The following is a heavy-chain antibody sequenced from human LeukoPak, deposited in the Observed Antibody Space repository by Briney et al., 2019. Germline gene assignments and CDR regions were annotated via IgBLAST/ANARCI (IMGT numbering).Heavy chain of an antibody. J-gene: IGHJ5*02. Sequence: ASVKVSCKTSGYTFTSYAMHWVRQAPGQRLEWMGWINAGNGNTKYSQKFQGRVTITRDTSASTAYMELSSLRSEDTAVYYCARQRDTAMSRYCTNGVCYENWFDPWGQGTLVTVSS. D-gene: IGHD2-8*01. CDR2: INAGNGNT. V-gene: IGHV1-3*01. CDR3: ARQRDTAMSRYCTNGVCYENWFDP. CDR1: GYTFTSYA.